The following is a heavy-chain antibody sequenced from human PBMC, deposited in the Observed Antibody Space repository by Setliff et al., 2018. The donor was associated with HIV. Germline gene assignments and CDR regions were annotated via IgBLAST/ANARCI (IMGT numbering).Heavy chain of an antibody. J-gene: IGHJ6*03. D-gene: IGHD2-2*01. V-gene: IGHV3-30*04. Sequence: PGGSLRLSCAGSGFTFNTCAMNWVRQAPGKGLEWVAVISYDGSSKYYEDSVKGRFSIFRDNSMKMLYLQMNSLRPEDTAVFYCAREATIVVVPAAGYMDVWGKGTTVTVSS. CDR2: ISYDGSSK. CDR1: GFTFNTCA. CDR3: AREATIVVVPAAGYMDV.